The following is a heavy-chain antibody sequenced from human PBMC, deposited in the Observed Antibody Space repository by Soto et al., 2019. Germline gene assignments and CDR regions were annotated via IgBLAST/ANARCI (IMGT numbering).Heavy chain of an antibody. J-gene: IGHJ4*02. CDR3: ERGSVSQWLVGSAY. V-gene: IGHV3-7*01. Sequence: GGSLRLSCAASGFTLSSYWMSWVRQAPGKGLEWVANIKQDGSEKYYVDSVKGRFTISRDNAKNSLYLQMNSLRAEDTAVYYWERGSVSQWLVGSAYWGQGTLVTVSS. D-gene: IGHD6-19*01. CDR2: IKQDGSEK. CDR1: GFTLSSYW.